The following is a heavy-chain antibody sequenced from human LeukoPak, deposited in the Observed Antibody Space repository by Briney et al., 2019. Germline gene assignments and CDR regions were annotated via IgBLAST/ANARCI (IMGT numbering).Heavy chain of an antibody. CDR3: ARGLVAAILDY. J-gene: IGHJ4*02. D-gene: IGHD6-13*01. V-gene: IGHV4-34*01. CDR1: GGSFSGDY. CDR2: INHSGST. Sequence: PSETLSLTCAVYGGSFSGDYWSWSRQPPGKGLEWIGEINHSGSTNYNPPLKSRVTISVDTSKNQFSLKLSSVTAADTAVYYCARGLVAAILDYWGQGTLVTVSS.